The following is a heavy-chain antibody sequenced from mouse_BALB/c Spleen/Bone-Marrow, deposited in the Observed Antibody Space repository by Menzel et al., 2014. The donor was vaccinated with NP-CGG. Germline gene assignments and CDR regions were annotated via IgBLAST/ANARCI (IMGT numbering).Heavy chain of an antibody. CDR1: GFNIKDTY. V-gene: IGHV14-3*02. J-gene: IGHJ2*01. Sequence: DVKLVESGAELGKPGASVKLSCTASGFNIKDTYMHWVKQRPDQGLEWIGRIDPANGNTEYNPKFQGKATITSDTSSNTAYLQLSSLTSGDTAVYYWVGWEDYCGQCTTHPVS. CDR3: VGWEDY. D-gene: IGHD4-1*01. CDR2: IDPANGNT.